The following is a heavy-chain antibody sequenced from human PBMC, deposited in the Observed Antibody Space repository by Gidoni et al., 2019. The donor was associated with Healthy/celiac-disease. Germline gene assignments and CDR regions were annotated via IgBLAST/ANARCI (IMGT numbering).Heavy chain of an antibody. J-gene: IGHJ6*02. CDR2: IFSNDEK. D-gene: IGHD3-3*01. Sequence: VPLKESGPVLVQPTESLTLTCTVSGFSLSNARMGVSWIRQPQGKALEWLAHIFSNDEKSYSTSLKSRLTISKDTSKSQVVLTMTNMDPVDTATYYCARDYDVWDPVNMDVWGQGTTVTVSS. V-gene: IGHV2-26*01. CDR3: ARDYDVWDPVNMDV. CDR1: GFSLSNARMG.